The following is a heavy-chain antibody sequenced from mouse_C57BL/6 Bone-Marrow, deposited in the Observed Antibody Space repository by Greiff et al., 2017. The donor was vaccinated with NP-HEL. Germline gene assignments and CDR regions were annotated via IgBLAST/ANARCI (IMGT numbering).Heavy chain of an antibody. Sequence: QVQLQQPGAELVRPGTSVKLSCKASGYTFTSYWMHWVKQRPGQGLEWIGVIDPSDSYTNYNQKFKGKATLTVDTSSSTAYMQLSSLTSEDSAVYYCATTTVVATRAWFAYWGQGTLVTVSA. CDR1: GYTFTSYW. CDR2: IDPSDSYT. J-gene: IGHJ3*01. D-gene: IGHD1-1*01. CDR3: ATTTVVATRAWFAY. V-gene: IGHV1-59*01.